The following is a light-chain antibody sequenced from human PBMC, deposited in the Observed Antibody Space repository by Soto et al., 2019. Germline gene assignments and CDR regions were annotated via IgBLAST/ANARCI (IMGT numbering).Light chain of an antibody. J-gene: IGLJ1*01. CDR3: SSYSGTNYHYV. CDR1: SSDVGGYNY. Sequence: QSVLTQPPSASESFGQSVTISCTGTSSDVGGYNYVSWYQQHPGKAPKLMIYEVSERPSGVPDRFSGSKSGNTASLTVSGLQADDEADYYCSSYSGTNYHYVFGTGTKLTVL. V-gene: IGLV2-8*01. CDR2: EVS.